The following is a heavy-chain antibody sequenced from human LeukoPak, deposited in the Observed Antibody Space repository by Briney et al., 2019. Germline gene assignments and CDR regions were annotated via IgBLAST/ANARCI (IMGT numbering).Heavy chain of an antibody. CDR1: GGTFSSYA. J-gene: IGHJ4*02. CDR2: IIPILGIA. V-gene: IGHV1-69*04. D-gene: IGHD5-12*01. Sequence: SVKVSCKASGGTFSSYAISWVRQAPGQGLKWMGRIIPILGIANYAQKFQGRVTITADKSTSTAYMELSSLRSEDTAVYYCARSWTRGYSGYDSYGFDYWGQGTLVTVSS. CDR3: ARSWTRGYSGYDSYGFDY.